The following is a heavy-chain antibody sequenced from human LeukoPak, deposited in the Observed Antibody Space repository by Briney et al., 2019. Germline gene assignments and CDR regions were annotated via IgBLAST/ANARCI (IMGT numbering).Heavy chain of an antibody. J-gene: IGHJ4*02. D-gene: IGHD3-22*01. V-gene: IGHV3-23*01. Sequence: GGSLRLSCAASGFTFSSYRMNWVRQAPGKGLEWVSAISGSGGSTYYADSVKGRFTISRDNSKNTLYLQMNSLRAEDTAVYYCAKLSYDSSGYPDYWGQGTLVTVS. CDR2: ISGSGGST. CDR3: AKLSYDSSGYPDY. CDR1: GFTFSSYR.